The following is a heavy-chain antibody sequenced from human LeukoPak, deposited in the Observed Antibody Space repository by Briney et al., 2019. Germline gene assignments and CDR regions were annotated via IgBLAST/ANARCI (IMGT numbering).Heavy chain of an antibody. V-gene: IGHV3-30*18. J-gene: IGHJ4*02. CDR3: AKDKTSLSYYFDY. CDR2: ISYDGSNK. Sequence: GGSLRLSCAASGFTFSSYGMHWVRQAPGKGLEWVAVISYDGSNKYYADSVKGRFTISRDNSKNTLYLQMNSLRAEDTAVYYCAKDKTSLSYYFDYWGQGTLVTVSS. CDR1: GFTFSSYG. D-gene: IGHD2-2*01.